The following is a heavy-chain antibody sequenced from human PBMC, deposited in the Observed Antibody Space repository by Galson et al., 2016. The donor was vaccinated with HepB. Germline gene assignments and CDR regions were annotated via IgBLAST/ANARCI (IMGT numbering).Heavy chain of an antibody. V-gene: IGHV4-59*08. CDR2: IHYSGSA. D-gene: IGHD4-17*01. J-gene: IGHJ6*02. CDR1: GGSISGYY. CDR3: ARHAPHGDYVLYGLDV. Sequence: SETLSLTCTVSGGSISGYYWSWIRQPPGKGLEWIGYIHYSGSATYHPSLSGRVTMSVDTSTNQFSLNLISVTATETGVYYCARHAPHGDYVLYGLDVWGQGTTVTVSS.